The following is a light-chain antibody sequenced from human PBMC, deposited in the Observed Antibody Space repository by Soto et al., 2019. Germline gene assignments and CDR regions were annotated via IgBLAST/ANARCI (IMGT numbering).Light chain of an antibody. V-gene: IGLV2-14*01. CDR2: DVS. J-gene: IGLJ1*01. CDR3: NSYTSSSTYV. Sequence: QSVLTQPASLSGSPGQSITLSCTGNSSDVGGYNYVSWYQQHPGKAPKLMIYDVSNRPSGVSNRFSGSKSGNTASLTISGLQAEDEADYYCNSYTSSSTYVFGTGTKVTVL. CDR1: SSDVGGYNY.